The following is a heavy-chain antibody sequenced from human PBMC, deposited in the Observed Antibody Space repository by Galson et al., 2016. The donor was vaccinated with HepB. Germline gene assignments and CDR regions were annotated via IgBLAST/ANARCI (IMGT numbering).Heavy chain of an antibody. J-gene: IGHJ3*02. CDR1: GYILTNHA. V-gene: IGHV1-3*04. CDR2: INTAKGDT. D-gene: IGHD2-8*02. Sequence: SVKVSCKASGYILTNHAIHWVRQAPGQRLEWMAWINTAKGDTRYSQKLQGRVTLTRDTSATTASMELSSLRSEDTAVYYCARRLVGSYGNAFDIWGQGTLVTASS. CDR3: ARRLVGSYGNAFDI.